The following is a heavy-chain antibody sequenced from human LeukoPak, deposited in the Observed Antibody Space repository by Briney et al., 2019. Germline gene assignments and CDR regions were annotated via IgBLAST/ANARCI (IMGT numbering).Heavy chain of an antibody. CDR1: GYSFTSYW. CDR3: ARPYCSGGSCYLGY. V-gene: IGHV5-51*01. CDR2: IYPGDSDT. J-gene: IGHJ4*02. D-gene: IGHD2-15*01. Sequence: GESLKISFKGSGYSFTSYWIGWVRPMPGKGVGWMGIIYPGDSDTRYSPSFQGQVTISADKSISTAYLHWSSLKASDTAMYYCARPYCSGGSCYLGYWGQGTLVTVSS.